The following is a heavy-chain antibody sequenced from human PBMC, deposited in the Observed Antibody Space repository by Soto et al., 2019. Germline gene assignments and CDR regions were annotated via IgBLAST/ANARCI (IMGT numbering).Heavy chain of an antibody. V-gene: IGHV5-51*01. J-gene: IGHJ4*02. Sequence: GESLKISCKGSGYSFPSYWIGWVRQMPGKGLEWMGIIYPGDSDTRYSPSFQGQVTFSADKSINTAYLQWTSLKASDTAMYYCARDRGDWNYFDYWGQGTLVTVSS. D-gene: IGHD1-1*01. CDR2: IYPGDSDT. CDR1: GYSFPSYW. CDR3: ARDRGDWNYFDY.